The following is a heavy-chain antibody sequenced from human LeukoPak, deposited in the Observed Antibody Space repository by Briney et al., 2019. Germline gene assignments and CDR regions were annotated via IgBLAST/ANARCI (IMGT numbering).Heavy chain of an antibody. V-gene: IGHV4-61*02. CDR1: GGSISSGSYY. CDR3: AKDWSIFGARDWFDP. J-gene: IGHJ5*02. Sequence: SETLSLTCTVSGGSISSGSYYWSWIRQSAGKGLEWIGRIYSTGSTSYNPSLESRVTISRDTSKNQFSLNLSSVTAADTAVYYCAKDWSIFGARDWFDPWGQGTLVTVSS. D-gene: IGHD3-3*01. CDR2: IYSTGST.